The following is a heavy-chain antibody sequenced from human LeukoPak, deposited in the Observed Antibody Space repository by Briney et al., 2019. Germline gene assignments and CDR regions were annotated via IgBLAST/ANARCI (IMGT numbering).Heavy chain of an antibody. J-gene: IGHJ6*03. CDR1: GGSIRRYY. D-gene: IGHD4-17*01. CDR2: IYTSGST. Sequence: SETLSLTCTLSGGSIRRYYWSWIRQPAGKGLEWIGRIYTSGSTNYNPSLKSRVTMSVDTSKNQFSLKLSSVTAADTAVYYCATDREYGAYVGPYYYYYMDFWGKGTTVTVSS. CDR3: ATDREYGAYVGPYYYYYMDF. V-gene: IGHV4-4*07.